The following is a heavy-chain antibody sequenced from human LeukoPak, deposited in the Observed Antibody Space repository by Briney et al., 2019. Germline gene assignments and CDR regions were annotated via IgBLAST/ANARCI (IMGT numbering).Heavy chain of an antibody. D-gene: IGHD3-10*01. CDR2: ISYDGSNK. CDR1: GFTFSSYG. Sequence: GGSLRLSCAASGFTFSSYGMHWVRQAPGKGLEWVAVISYDGSNKYYADSVKGRFTISRDNSKNTLYLQMNSLRAEDTAVYYCARQLWFGELLSAFDIWSQGTMVTVSS. CDR3: ARQLWFGELLSAFDI. J-gene: IGHJ3*02. V-gene: IGHV3-30*03.